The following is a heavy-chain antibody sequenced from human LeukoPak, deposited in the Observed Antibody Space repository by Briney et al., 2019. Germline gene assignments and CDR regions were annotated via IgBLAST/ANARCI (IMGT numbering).Heavy chain of an antibody. Sequence: GGSLRLSCAVSGFTFSDYYVSWIRQAPGKGLEWLSYISNRGDTIYYADSVRGRFTISRDNAKNSLYLQTNSLRAEDTAVYYCARDRPSGYYYSYGMDVWGQGTTVTVSS. V-gene: IGHV3-11*01. CDR2: ISNRGDTI. J-gene: IGHJ6*02. CDR1: GFTFSDYY. CDR3: ARDRPSGYYYSYGMDV.